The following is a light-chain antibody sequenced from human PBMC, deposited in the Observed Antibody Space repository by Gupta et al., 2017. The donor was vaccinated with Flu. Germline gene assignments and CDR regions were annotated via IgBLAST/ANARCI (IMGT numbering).Light chain of an antibody. CDR3: QAWDTSTRV. Sequence: YELLQPPSVSVSPGQTASITCSGDEWGSRYASWYQQKPGQSPVLVIYQDNQRPSGIPERFSGSNSGTTATLTISGTQAMDEADYYCQAWDTSTRVFGTGTKVTVL. CDR1: EWGSRY. CDR2: QDN. J-gene: IGLJ1*01. V-gene: IGLV3-1*01.